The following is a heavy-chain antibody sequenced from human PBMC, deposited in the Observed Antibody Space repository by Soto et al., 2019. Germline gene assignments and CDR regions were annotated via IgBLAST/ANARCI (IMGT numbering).Heavy chain of an antibody. D-gene: IGHD5-18*01. CDR3: ARATQLWSRLMDY. Sequence: PGGSLRLSCAASGFTFSSYGMHWVRQAPGKGLEWVAVIWYDGSNKYYADSVKGRFTISRDNSKNTLYLQMNSLRAEDTAVYYCARATQLWSRLMDYWGQGTLVTVSS. CDR1: GFTFSSYG. CDR2: IWYDGSNK. J-gene: IGHJ4*02. V-gene: IGHV3-33*01.